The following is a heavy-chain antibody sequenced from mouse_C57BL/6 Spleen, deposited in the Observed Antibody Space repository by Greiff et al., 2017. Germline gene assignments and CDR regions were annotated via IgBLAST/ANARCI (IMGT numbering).Heavy chain of an antibody. CDR1: GFTFSSYG. V-gene: IGHV5-6*01. D-gene: IGHD2-3*01. CDR2: ISSGGSYT. CDR3: ARDGSWFAY. Sequence: EVQRVESGGDLVKPGGSLKLSCAASGFTFSSYGMSWVRQTPDKRLEWVATISSGGSYTYYPDSVKGRFTISRDNAKNTLYLQMSSLKSEDTAMYYCARDGSWFAYWGQGTLGTVSA. J-gene: IGHJ3*01.